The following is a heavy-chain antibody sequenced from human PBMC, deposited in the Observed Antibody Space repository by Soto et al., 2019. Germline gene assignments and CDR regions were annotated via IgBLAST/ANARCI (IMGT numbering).Heavy chain of an antibody. D-gene: IGHD6-19*01. CDR2: INHSGST. V-gene: IGHV4-34*01. J-gene: IGHJ4*02. CDR1: GGSFSGYY. Sequence: SETLSLTCAVYGGSFSGYYWSWIRQPPGKGLEWIGEINHSGSTNYNPSLKSRVTISVDTSKNQFSLKLSSVTAADTAVYYCEDAKDSSGWYPHLDYWGQGTLVTVSS. CDR3: EDAKDSSGWYPHLDY.